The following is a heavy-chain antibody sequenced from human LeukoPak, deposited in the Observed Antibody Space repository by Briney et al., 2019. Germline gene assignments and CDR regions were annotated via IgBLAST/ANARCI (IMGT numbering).Heavy chain of an antibody. CDR2: IRTTAEGAKYA. CDR3: EDGIRDAFDY. D-gene: IGHD5-24*01. Sequence: WSSRILACATSGFRFTDYPMNWIRQAPVKGLEWISHIRTTAEGAKYAYYEDSVKGRVTSSRDDGKNTLYLHMNSLRDDDTFFFQAEDGIRDAFDYWGQGILVTVSS. J-gene: IGHJ4*02. CDR1: GFRFTDYP. V-gene: IGHV3-48*02.